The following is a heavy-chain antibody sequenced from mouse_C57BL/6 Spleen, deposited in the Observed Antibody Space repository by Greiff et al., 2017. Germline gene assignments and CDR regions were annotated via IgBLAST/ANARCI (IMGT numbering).Heavy chain of an antibody. D-gene: IGHD1-1*01. Sequence: VQLQQSGAELVRPGASVTLSCKASGYTFTDYEMHWVKQTPVHGLEWIGALDPETGGTAYYQKFKGKAILTADKSSSTAYMELRSLTSEDSAVYYCTRTTVVAYLYAMDYWGQGTSVTVSS. CDR1: GYTFTDYE. V-gene: IGHV1-15*01. CDR3: TRTTVVAYLYAMDY. CDR2: LDPETGGT. J-gene: IGHJ4*01.